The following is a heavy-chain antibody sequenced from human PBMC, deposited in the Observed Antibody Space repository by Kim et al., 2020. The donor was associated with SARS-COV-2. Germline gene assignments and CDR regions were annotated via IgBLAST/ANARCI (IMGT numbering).Heavy chain of an antibody. CDR1: GFTFTSRA. V-gene: IGHV3-23*01. CDR2: INNGVNP. Sequence: GGSLRLSCVASGFTFTSRAMSWVRQSPVKGLEWVASINNGVNPYYANSVKGRFTISRDTTKDTLYLQMNSLRADDTALYYCAKDHPSNGWPAFDSWGQGTLVSVAS. J-gene: IGHJ4*02. CDR3: AKDHPSNGWPAFDS. D-gene: IGHD6-19*01.